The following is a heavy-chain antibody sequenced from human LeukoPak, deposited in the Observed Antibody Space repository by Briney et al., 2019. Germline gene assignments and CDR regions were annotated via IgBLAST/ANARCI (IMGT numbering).Heavy chain of an antibody. CDR2: IYGGGAT. CDR3: VRLLPASRHYFDY. V-gene: IGHV3-53*01. Sequence: GGSLRLSCAASGLIVSSDYLAWVRQAPGKGLEWISVIYGGGATYYADSVGGRFTISRDNSKNELFLQMNSLRVEDTAVYHCVRLLPASRHYFDYWGQGTLVTVSS. D-gene: IGHD6-6*01. J-gene: IGHJ4*02. CDR1: GLIVSSDY.